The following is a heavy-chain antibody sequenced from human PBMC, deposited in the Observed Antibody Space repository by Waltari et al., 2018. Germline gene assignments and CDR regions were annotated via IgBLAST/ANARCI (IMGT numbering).Heavy chain of an antibody. Sequence: VQLVQSGAEMKKPGASVKVSCKVSGYTLSKISIHWVRRAPGKGLEWMGGFYAKNGETSYAQKFQGRVTMTEDISTDTAYMEVSSLTSEDTAVYYCATGIHYDRTFYYDYWGQGTLVTVSS. V-gene: IGHV1-24*01. CDR1: GYTLSKIS. J-gene: IGHJ4*02. CDR2: FYAKNGET. D-gene: IGHD3-22*01. CDR3: ATGIHYDRTFYYDY.